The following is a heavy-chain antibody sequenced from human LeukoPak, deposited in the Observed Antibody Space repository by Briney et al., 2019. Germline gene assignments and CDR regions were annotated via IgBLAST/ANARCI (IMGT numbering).Heavy chain of an antibody. CDR3: AREGQGVATHGY. CDR2: IIPIFGTA. CDR1: GGTFSSYA. V-gene: IGHV1-69*13. J-gene: IGHJ4*02. Sequence: SVKVSCKASGGTFSSYAISWVRQAPGQGLEWMGGIIPIFGTANYAQKFQGRVTITADESTSTAYMELSSPRSEDTAVYYCAREGQGVATHGYWGQGTLVTVSS. D-gene: IGHD5-12*01.